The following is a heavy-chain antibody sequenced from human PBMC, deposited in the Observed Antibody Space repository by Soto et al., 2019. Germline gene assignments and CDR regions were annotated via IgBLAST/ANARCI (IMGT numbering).Heavy chain of an antibody. D-gene: IGHD3-10*01. J-gene: IGHJ4*02. V-gene: IGHV3-30*03. CDR1: GFTFSSYG. CDR2: ISYDGSNK. CDR3: ARDNGVPFDY. Sequence: GGSLRLSCAASGFTFSSYGMHWVRQAPGKGLEWVAVISYDGSNKYYADSVKGRFTISRDNAKNSLYLQMNSLRAEDTAVYYCARDNGVPFDYWGQGTLVTVSS.